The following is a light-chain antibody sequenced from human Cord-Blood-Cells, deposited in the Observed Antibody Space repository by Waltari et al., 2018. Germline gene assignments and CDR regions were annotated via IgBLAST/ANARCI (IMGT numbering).Light chain of an antibody. V-gene: IGLV2-8*01. J-gene: IGLJ2*01. CDR2: EVS. CDR3: SSYAGSNNLV. Sequence: QSALTQPPSASGSPGQSVTISCPGTSSDVGGYNYVSWYQQPPGKAPNLMIFEVSKRPSGVPDRFSGSKSGNTASLTVSVLQAEDEADYYCSSYAGSNNLVVGGGTKLTVL. CDR1: SSDVGGYNY.